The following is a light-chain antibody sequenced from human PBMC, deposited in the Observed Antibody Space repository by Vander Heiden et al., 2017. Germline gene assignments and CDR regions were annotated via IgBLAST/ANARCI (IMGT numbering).Light chain of an antibody. V-gene: IGLV3-21*02. CDR2: DDN. CDR3: QVWDSASDHPVI. CDR1: NIGSKS. Sequence: SYVLPHPPSAPVAPGQTARLTCGESNIGSKSVSWYQQLPGQAPVLVFYDDNARHSGIPERFSAPNSGNTATLTISRVEAGDEAAYYCQVWDSASDHPVIFGGGTKLTVL. J-gene: IGLJ2*01.